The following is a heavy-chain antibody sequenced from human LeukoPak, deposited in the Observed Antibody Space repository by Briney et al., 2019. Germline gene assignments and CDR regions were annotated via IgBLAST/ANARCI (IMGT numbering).Heavy chain of an antibody. CDR3: ARGGGYCTNNVCPPWFDP. CDR1: GGSFSGFY. V-gene: IGHV4-34*01. CDR2: INHSGSI. D-gene: IGHD2-8*01. Sequence: SETLSLTCSVYGGSFSGFYWNWIRQPPGKGLEWIGEINHSGSIRYSPSLKSRLSISVDPSKNQFSLKLSSVTAADTAVYYCARGGGYCTNNVCPPWFDPWGQGALVTVSS. J-gene: IGHJ5*02.